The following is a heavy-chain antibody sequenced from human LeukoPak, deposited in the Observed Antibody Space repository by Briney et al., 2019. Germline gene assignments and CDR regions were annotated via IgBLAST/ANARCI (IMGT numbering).Heavy chain of an antibody. J-gene: IGHJ5*02. CDR2: IHAGNGNT. Sequence: GASVKVSCKASGYTFTNYAMHWLRQAPGQRLEWMGWIHAGNGNTKYSQKFQGRVSITRDISASTAYMELSSLRSEDTAVYFCARDSGLEWGDNWFDPWGQGTLVTVSS. V-gene: IGHV1-3*01. CDR1: GYTFTNYA. D-gene: IGHD1-26*01. CDR3: ARDSGLEWGDNWFDP.